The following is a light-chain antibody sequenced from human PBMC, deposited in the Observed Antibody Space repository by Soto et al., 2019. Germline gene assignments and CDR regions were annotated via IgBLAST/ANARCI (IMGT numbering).Light chain of an antibody. CDR3: QQYGSSPWT. CDR2: GAS. CDR1: QSVSDNY. Sequence: EIVLTQSPGTLSLSSGERATLSCRASQSVSDNYLAWDQQKPGQAPRLLIYGASSRAPGIPDRFSGSGSGPDVTLPISRLGPEDVAVYFCQQYGSSPWTFDQGTKVEIQ. J-gene: IGKJ1*01. V-gene: IGKV3-20*01.